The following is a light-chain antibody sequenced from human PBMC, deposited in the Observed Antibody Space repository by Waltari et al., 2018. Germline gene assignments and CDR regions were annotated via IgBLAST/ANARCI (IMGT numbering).Light chain of an antibody. CDR3: QQYYSAPYT. CDR1: QTILYSSYNKNY. J-gene: IGKJ2*01. Sequence: DIVMTQSPDSLAVSLGETTTLNCKSSQTILYSSYNKNYLAWYQVKPGQAPKLLVYGTSTRESGVPDRFSGSGSGTDFSLTISSLQAEDVAVYYCQQYYSAPYTFGQGTNLEIK. V-gene: IGKV4-1*01. CDR2: GTS.